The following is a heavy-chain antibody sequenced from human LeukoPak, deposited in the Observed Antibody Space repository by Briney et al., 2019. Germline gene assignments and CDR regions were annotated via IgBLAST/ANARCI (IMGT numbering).Heavy chain of an antibody. CDR1: GFTFSSYS. Sequence: PGGSLRLSCAASGFTFSSYSMNWVRQAPGKGLEWVSSISSSRTYIYYADSGKGRFTISRDNAKNSLYLQMNSLRAEDTAVYYCARDGKASGYGEHPKGFDYWGQGTLVTVSS. D-gene: IGHD4-17*01. CDR3: ARDGKASGYGEHPKGFDY. J-gene: IGHJ4*02. CDR2: ISSSRTYI. V-gene: IGHV3-21*01.